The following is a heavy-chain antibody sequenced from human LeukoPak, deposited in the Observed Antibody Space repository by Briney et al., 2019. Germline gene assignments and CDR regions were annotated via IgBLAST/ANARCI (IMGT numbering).Heavy chain of an antibody. CDR1: GYTYTTDG. CDR3: ARDRGIAEADSFDP. J-gene: IGHJ5*02. CDR2: IDTYSGKT. Sequence: GASVNVFCKASGYTYTTDGISWVRQAPGQGLEWMGWIDTYSGKTNYAQKFQGRVTMTSDTSTSTAYMELRSLRSDDTAVYYCARDRGIAEADSFDPWGQGTLVTVSS. D-gene: IGHD6-13*01. V-gene: IGHV1-18*01.